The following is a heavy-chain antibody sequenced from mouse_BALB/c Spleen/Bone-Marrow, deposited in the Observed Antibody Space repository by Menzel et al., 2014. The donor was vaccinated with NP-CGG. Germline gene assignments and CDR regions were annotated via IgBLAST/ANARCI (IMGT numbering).Heavy chain of an antibody. J-gene: IGHJ3*01. CDR1: GYAFTSYN. CDR3: ARDNYYGSSTGFAY. D-gene: IGHD1-1*01. Sequence: VHVKQSGPELVKPGASVKVSCKASGYAFTSYNMYWVKQSHGKSLEWIGYIDPYNGGTSYNQKFKGKATSTVDKSSSTAYMHLNSLTSEDSAVYYCARDNYYGSSTGFAYWGQGTLVTVSA. V-gene: IGHV1S135*01. CDR2: IDPYNGGT.